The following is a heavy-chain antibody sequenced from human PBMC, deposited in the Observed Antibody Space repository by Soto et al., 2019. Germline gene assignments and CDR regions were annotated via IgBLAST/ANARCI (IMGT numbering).Heavy chain of an antibody. CDR2: IDWVDDK. Sequence: SGPTLVNPTQTLTLTCTVSGFSLTTSGMRVSWIRQPPGKALEWLARIDWVDDKFYSTSLRTRLTISRDTSKNQVFLTMTNMEPVDTATYYCAHRRPSYSSSQNFDYWGQGTLVTVSS. D-gene: IGHD6-6*01. V-gene: IGHV2-70*12. J-gene: IGHJ4*02. CDR1: GFSLTTSGMR. CDR3: AHRRPSYSSSQNFDY.